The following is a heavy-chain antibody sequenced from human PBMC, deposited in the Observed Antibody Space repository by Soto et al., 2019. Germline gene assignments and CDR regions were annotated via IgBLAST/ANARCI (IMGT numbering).Heavy chain of an antibody. CDR2: TYYRSKWYN. D-gene: IGHD6-19*01. J-gene: IGHJ3*02. CDR3: ARDHGGIAVANDAFDI. V-gene: IGHV6-1*01. Sequence: SPTLSLTCAISGDSVSSNSAAWNWIRQSPSRGLEWLGRTYYRSKWYNDYAVSVKSRITINPDTSKNQFSLQLNSVTPEDTAVYYCARDHGGIAVANDAFDIWGQGTMVTVSS. CDR1: GDSVSSNSAA.